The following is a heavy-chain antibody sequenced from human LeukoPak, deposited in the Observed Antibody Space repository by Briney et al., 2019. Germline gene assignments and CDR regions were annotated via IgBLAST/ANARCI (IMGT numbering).Heavy chain of an antibody. CDR1: GFSFSSYW. CDR2: INTDGRTT. D-gene: IGHD2-2*02. V-gene: IGHV3-74*01. J-gene: IGHJ5*02. CDR3: ARDPDCDSTSCYIGPYNWFDP. Sequence: GGSLRLSCAASGFSFSSYWMNWVRQAPGKGLVWVAHINTDGRTTTYADSVKGRFTVARDNAKNTLYLEMNRLRAEDTAVYYCARDPDCDSTSCYIGPYNWFDPWGQGTLVTVSS.